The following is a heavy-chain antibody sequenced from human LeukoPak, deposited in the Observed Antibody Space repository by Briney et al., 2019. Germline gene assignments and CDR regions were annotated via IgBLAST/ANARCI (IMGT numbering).Heavy chain of an antibody. J-gene: IGHJ4*02. V-gene: IGHV1-46*01. Sequence: ASVKVSCKASGYTFTGYYMHWVRQAPGQGLEWMGWINPSSGSTSYAQKFQGRVTMTRDTSTSTVYMELSSLRSEDTAVYYCAREHGSYPKAPIDYWGQGTLVTVSS. CDR3: AREHGSYPKAPIDY. D-gene: IGHD1-26*01. CDR2: INPSSGST. CDR1: GYTFTGYY.